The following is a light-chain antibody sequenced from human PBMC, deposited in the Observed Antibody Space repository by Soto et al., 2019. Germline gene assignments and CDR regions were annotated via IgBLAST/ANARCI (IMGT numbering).Light chain of an antibody. CDR2: EVS. CDR3: SSYADNDKLI. J-gene: IGLJ2*01. CDR1: SSDVGGYNF. V-gene: IGLV2-8*01. Sequence: QSALTQPPSASGSPGQSITISCTGTSSDVGGYNFVSWYQQHPGKVPKLMIYEVSERPSGAPGRFSGSKSGNTASLTVSGLQAEDEADYYCSSYADNDKLIFGGGTQLTVL.